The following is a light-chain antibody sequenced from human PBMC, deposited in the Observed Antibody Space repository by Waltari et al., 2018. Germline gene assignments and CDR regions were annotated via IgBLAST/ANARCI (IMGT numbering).Light chain of an antibody. J-gene: IGLJ3*02. CDR2: VNSDGSQ. CDR3: QTGGFGIWV. Sequence: QLELTQSPSASASLGASVKLTCTLSSGHITNVVAWHQQQPQKGPRYLMKVNSDGSQSRGDEIPDRFAGSSSGAERYLTISSLQAEDEADYYCQTGGFGIWVFGGGTTLTVL. V-gene: IGLV4-69*01. CDR1: SGHITNV.